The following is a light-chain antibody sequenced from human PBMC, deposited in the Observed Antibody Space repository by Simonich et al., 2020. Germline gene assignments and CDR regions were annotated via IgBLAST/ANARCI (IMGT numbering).Light chain of an antibody. CDR2: GAS. Sequence: EIVLTQSPGTLSLSPGERATLSCRASQSVSSSYLAWYQQKPGQAPRLLIYGASSRATGLPDRFCGSGSGTDYTLTISRLEPEDFAVYYCQQNGSSLYTFGQGTKLEIK. V-gene: IGKV3-20*01. CDR3: QQNGSSLYT. J-gene: IGKJ2*01. CDR1: QSVSSSY.